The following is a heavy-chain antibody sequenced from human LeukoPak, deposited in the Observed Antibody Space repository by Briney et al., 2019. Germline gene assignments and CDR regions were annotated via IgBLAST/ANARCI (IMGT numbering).Heavy chain of an antibody. CDR3: AKTLFTSYGDYLLGD. CDR2: ISGSAART. V-gene: IGHV3-23*01. CDR1: GFTFSTYG. D-gene: IGHD4-17*01. Sequence: GGSLRLSCAASGFTFSTYGMTWVRQAPGRGLEWVSAISGSAARTFYADSVKGRFTISRDNSKNTLSLQMNSLRAEDTAVYYCAKTLFTSYGDYLLGDWGQGTLVTVSS. J-gene: IGHJ4*02.